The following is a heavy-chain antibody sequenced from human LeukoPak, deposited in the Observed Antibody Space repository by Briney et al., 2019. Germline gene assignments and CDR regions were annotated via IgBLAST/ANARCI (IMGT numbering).Heavy chain of an antibody. CDR3: AKRGEHYSAGSDSPPDYFFDI. CDR1: GGSISSSYW. J-gene: IGHJ4*02. CDR2: IYHSGST. V-gene: IGHV4-4*02. Sequence: PSETLSLTCVVSGGSISSSYWWSWARQSPEKGLEWIGEIYHSGSTSYNPSLRSRVTMSVDKSKNQFSLQLTSVTAADTAVYYCAKRGEHYSAGSDSPPDYFFDIWGLGTLVIVSS. D-gene: IGHD3-10*01.